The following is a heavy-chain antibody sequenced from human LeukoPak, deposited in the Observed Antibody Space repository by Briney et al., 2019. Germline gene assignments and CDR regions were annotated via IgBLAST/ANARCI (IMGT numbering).Heavy chain of an antibody. J-gene: IGHJ5*02. Sequence: GPSVKVSCKTSGYTFTGYYMHWVRQALGQGLEWMGWINPNSGGTNYAQKLQGRVTMTTDTSTSTAYMELRSLRSDDTAVYYCAREVVHGITGTTLVNTNWFDPWGQGTLVTVSS. CDR1: GYTFTGYY. CDR2: INPNSGGT. CDR3: AREVVHGITGTTLVNTNWFDP. V-gene: IGHV1-2*02. D-gene: IGHD1-7*01.